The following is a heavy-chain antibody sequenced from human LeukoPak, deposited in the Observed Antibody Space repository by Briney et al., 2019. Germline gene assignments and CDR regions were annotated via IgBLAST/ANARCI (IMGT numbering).Heavy chain of an antibody. J-gene: IGHJ4*02. CDR2: IQSKTDGGTT. CDR1: GFTFNTYW. V-gene: IGHV3-15*01. D-gene: IGHD4-17*01. Sequence: GGSLRLSCAASGFTFNTYWMTWVRQAPGKGLEWVGQIQSKTDGGTTDYAAPVKGRFTISRDDSKSTLYLQMNSLKTDDTAVYFCATNDYDDYTPDSWGQGTLVTVSS. CDR3: ATNDYDDYTPDS.